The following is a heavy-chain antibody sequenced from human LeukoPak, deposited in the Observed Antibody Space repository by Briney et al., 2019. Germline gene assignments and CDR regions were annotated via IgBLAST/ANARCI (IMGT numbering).Heavy chain of an antibody. CDR1: GGSISSGPYF. J-gene: IGHJ3*02. Sequence: SETLSLTCSVSGGSISSGPYFWSWIRQPPGKGLEWIGYIYYSGSTNYNPSLKSRVTISVDTSKNQFSLKLSSVTAADTAVYYCARLYCSSTSCYDAFDIWGQGTMVTVSS. D-gene: IGHD2-2*01. V-gene: IGHV4-61*01. CDR3: ARLYCSSTSCYDAFDI. CDR2: IYYSGST.